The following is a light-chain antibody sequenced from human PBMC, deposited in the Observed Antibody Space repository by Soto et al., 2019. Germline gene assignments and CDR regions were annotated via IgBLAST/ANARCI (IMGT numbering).Light chain of an antibody. V-gene: IGKV4-1*01. J-gene: IGKJ1*01. CDR1: QSVFASHNNKNF. Sequence: DIVMTQSPDSLAVSLGDRATINCKSSQSVFASHNNKNFLAWYQQRPGQPPKLLIYWASTREVGVPDRFSGSGSGTDFTLTISGLQAEDVAVYYCHQYYSAPPAFGQGTKVEIK. CDR3: HQYYSAPPA. CDR2: WAS.